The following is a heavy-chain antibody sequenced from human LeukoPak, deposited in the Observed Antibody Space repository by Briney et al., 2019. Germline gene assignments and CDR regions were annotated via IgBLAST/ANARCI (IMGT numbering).Heavy chain of an antibody. CDR3: AKVWFGDVYFDY. V-gene: IGHV3-21*01. Sequence: GGSLRLSCAASGFTFSSYSMNWVRQAPGKGLEWVSSISSSSSYIYYADSVKGRFTISRDNSKNTLYLQMNSLRAEDTAVYYCAKVWFGDVYFDYWGQGTLVTVSS. D-gene: IGHD3-10*01. CDR1: GFTFSSYS. CDR2: ISSSSSYI. J-gene: IGHJ4*02.